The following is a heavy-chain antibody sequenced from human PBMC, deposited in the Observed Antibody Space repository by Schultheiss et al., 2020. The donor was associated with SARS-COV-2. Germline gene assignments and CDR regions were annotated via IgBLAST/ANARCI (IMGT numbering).Heavy chain of an antibody. CDR1: GFTFSSYA. Sequence: GGSLRLSCAASGFTFSSYAMHWVRQAPGKGLEWVAVISYDGSNKYYADSVKGRFTISRDNSKNTLYLQMNSLRAEDTALYHCARVVAAAGPYYYYMDVWGKGTTVTVSS. CDR3: ARVVAAAGPYYYYMDV. J-gene: IGHJ6*03. CDR2: ISYDGSNK. D-gene: IGHD6-13*01. V-gene: IGHV3-30*07.